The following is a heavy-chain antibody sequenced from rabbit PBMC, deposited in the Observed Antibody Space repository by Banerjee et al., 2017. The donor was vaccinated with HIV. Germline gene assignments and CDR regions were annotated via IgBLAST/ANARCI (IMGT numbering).Heavy chain of an antibody. D-gene: IGHD4-1*01. CDR1: GFSFSSVYY. V-gene: IGHV1S40*01. Sequence: QSLEESGGDLVKPGASLTLTCTASGFSFSSVYYMCWVRQAPGKGLEWIATIYPRYGATDYANWVSGRFTVSLDNAQNTVSLQMNSLTAADTATYFCVRDSGGWGADLWGPGTLVTVS. CDR3: VRDSGGWGADL. J-gene: IGHJ4*01. CDR2: IYPRYGAT.